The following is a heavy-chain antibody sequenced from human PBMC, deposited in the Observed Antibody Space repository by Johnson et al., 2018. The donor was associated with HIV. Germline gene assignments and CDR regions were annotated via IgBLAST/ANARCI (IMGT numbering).Heavy chain of an antibody. Sequence: VHLVESGGGLVQRGGSLRLSCSGSGFSISNYWMSWVRQAPGKGLEWVAYIKQDGSAKHYVDSVEGRFTISRDNAKNSLYLQRVSLRVEDTAVYYCARGFRSAFVDSFDIWGQGTMVTVSS. CDR2: IKQDGSAK. CDR1: GFSISNYW. D-gene: IGHD3-3*01. V-gene: IGHV3-7*04. J-gene: IGHJ3*02. CDR3: ARGFRSAFVDSFDI.